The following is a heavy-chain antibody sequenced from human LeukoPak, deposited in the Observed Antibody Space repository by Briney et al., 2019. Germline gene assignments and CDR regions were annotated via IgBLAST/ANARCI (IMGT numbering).Heavy chain of an antibody. CDR2: IYYSGST. CDR3: AREDTMVRGVITNAFDI. D-gene: IGHD3-10*01. J-gene: IGHJ3*02. V-gene: IGHV4-59*12. Sequence: PSETLSLTCTVSGGSISSYYWSWIRQPPGKGLEWIGYIYYSGSTNYNPSLKSRVTISVDTSKNQFSLKLSSVTAADTAVYYCAREDTMVRGVITNAFDIWGQGTMVTVSS. CDR1: GGSISSYY.